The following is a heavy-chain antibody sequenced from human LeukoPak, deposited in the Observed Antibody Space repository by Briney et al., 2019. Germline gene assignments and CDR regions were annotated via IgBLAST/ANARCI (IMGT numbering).Heavy chain of an antibody. V-gene: IGHV4-38-2*01. Sequence: SETLSLTCAVSGYSISSGYYWGWIRQPPGKGLEWIGSIYHSGSTYYNPSPKSRVTISVDTSKNQFSLKLSSVTAADTAVYYCARVRGTRYYYYYYMDVWGKGTTVTVSS. CDR3: ARVRGTRYYYYYYMDV. J-gene: IGHJ6*03. D-gene: IGHD2-15*01. CDR1: GYSISSGYY. CDR2: IYHSGST.